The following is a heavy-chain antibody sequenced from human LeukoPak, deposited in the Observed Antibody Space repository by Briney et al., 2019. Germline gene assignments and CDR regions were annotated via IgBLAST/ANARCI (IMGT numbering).Heavy chain of an antibody. D-gene: IGHD6-13*01. J-gene: IGHJ6*02. V-gene: IGHV3-9*01. CDR1: GFTFDDCA. CDR2: ISWNSGSK. CDR3: AKDTSDSSWAYYGMDV. Sequence: QPGGSLRLSCAASGFTFDDCAMHWVRQAPGKGLEWVSGISWNSGSKGYADSVKGRFTISRDNARNSLYLQMNSLRAEDTALYYCAKDTSDSSWAYYGMDVWGQGTTVTVSS.